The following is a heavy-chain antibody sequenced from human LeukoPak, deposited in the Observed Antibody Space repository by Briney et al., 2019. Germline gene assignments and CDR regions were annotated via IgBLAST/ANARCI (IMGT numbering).Heavy chain of an antibody. CDR1: GGSISSYY. Sequence: PSETLSLTCTVSGGSISSYYWSWIRQPPGKGLEWIGYIYYSGSTNYNPSLKSRVTISVDTSKNQFSLKLSSVTAADTAVYYCARVVVVPAATAWFDPWGQGTLVTVSS. J-gene: IGHJ5*02. V-gene: IGHV4-59*01. D-gene: IGHD2-2*01. CDR2: IYYSGST. CDR3: ARVVVVPAATAWFDP.